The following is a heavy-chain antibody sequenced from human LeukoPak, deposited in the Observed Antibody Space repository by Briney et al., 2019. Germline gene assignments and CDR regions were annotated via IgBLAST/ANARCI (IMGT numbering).Heavy chain of an antibody. CDR3: AKDSTDWYFDL. CDR2: ISWNSGSI. Sequence: GGSLRLSCAASGFTFDDYAMHWVRLAPGKGLEWVSGISWNSGSIGYADSVKGRFTISRDNAKNSLYLQMISLRAEDTAFYYCAKDSTDWYFDLWGRGTVVTVSS. CDR1: GFTFDDYA. V-gene: IGHV3-9*01. J-gene: IGHJ2*01. D-gene: IGHD4-17*01.